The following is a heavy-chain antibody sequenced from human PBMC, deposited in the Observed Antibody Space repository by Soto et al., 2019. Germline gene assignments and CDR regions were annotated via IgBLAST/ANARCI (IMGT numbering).Heavy chain of an antibody. Sequence: QVQLVQSGAEVKKPGASVKVACRASGYTFTSYVISWGRQAPGQGLEWMGWISPYNGNTNYAQKLQGRATMTTDTSTSTAYMELRSLRSDDTAVYYCARGRGDTAISLFDYWGQGTLVTVSS. D-gene: IGHD5-18*01. CDR3: ARGRGDTAISLFDY. CDR1: GYTFTSYV. CDR2: ISPYNGNT. J-gene: IGHJ4*02. V-gene: IGHV1-18*01.